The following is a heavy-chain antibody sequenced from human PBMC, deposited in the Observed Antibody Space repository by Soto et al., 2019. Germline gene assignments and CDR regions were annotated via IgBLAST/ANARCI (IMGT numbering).Heavy chain of an antibody. CDR1: GYTLSGYG. CDR3: ARSSSDYGDDGLSLGY. D-gene: IGHD4-17*01. V-gene: IGHV1-18*01. J-gene: IGHJ4*02. Sequence: QVPLVQSGAEVKKPGASVKVSCKASGYTLSGYGINWVRQAPGQGLEWMGWISAYNGNTKYAQKFQGRVTMTTDTSTSTAHMELRSLRSDDTAVYFCARSSSDYGDDGLSLGYWGQGTLVTVSS. CDR2: ISAYNGNT.